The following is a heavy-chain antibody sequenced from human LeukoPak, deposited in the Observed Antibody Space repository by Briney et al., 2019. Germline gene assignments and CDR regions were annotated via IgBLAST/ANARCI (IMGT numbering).Heavy chain of an antibody. D-gene: IGHD3-10*01. CDR2: LSGSGGGT. CDR3: AKRGVVIRVFLVGFHKEAYYFDS. V-gene: IGHV3-23*01. CDR1: GITLSNYG. Sequence: GGSLRLACSVSGITLSNYGMSWVRQAPGKGLEWVAGLSGSGGGTNYADSVQGRFTISRDNPKNTLYLQMNSLRAEDTAVYFCAKRGVVIRVFLVGFHKEAYYFDSWGQGALVTVSS. J-gene: IGHJ4*02.